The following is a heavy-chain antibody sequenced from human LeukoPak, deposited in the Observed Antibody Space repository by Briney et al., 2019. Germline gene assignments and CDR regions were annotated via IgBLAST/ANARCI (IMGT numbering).Heavy chain of an antibody. J-gene: IGHJ4*02. Sequence: SETLSLTCAVYGGSFSGYYWSWLRQPPGKGREGIGEINHSVSTYYNPSLKSRVTISVATSKNQFSLKLSSVTAADTAVYYCARHYLGYSLKVYFDYWGQGTLVTVSS. V-gene: IGHV4-34*01. CDR3: ARHYLGYSLKVYFDY. CDR2: INHSVST. CDR1: GGSFSGYY. D-gene: IGHD5-24*01.